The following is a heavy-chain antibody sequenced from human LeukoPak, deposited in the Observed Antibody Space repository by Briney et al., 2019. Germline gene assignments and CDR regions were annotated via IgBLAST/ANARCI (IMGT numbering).Heavy chain of an antibody. Sequence: GSLRLSCAAPGFTFSSYWMHWVRQAPGKGLVWVSRISSDGSSTDYADSVKGRFTISRDNAKNTLYLQVNSLRAEDTAVYYCASRIPYDSSSYWGQGTLVTVSS. V-gene: IGHV3-74*01. D-gene: IGHD3-22*01. J-gene: IGHJ4*02. CDR3: ASRIPYDSSSY. CDR2: ISSDGSST. CDR1: GFTFSSYW.